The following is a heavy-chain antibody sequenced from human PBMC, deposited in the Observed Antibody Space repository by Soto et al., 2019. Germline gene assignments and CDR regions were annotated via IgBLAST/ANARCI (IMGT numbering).Heavy chain of an antibody. D-gene: IGHD3-22*01. CDR2: IYYSGST. CDR3: ATESSGSSPLHFDF. Sequence: QVQLQESGPGLVKPSQTLSVTCTVSGGSVSNGDYYWSWIRQPPGKGLEWIGYIYYSGSTYYNPSLNSRGTMSFDTAENQFSLKLSSVTDADTAMYYWATESSGSSPLHFDFWGQGTLVTVSS. CDR1: GGSVSNGDYY. V-gene: IGHV4-30-4*01. J-gene: IGHJ4*02.